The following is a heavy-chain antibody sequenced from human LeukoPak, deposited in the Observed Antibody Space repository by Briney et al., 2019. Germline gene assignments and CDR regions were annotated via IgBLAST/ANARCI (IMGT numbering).Heavy chain of an antibody. D-gene: IGHD2-15*01. CDR3: AKYTVVVIAATPDDAFDI. CDR2: INHSGST. Sequence: SETLSLTCAVYGGSFSGYYWSWIRQPPGKGLEWIGEINHSGSTNYNPSLKSRVTISVDTSKNQFSLKLSSVTATDTPVYYCAKYTVVVIAATPDDAFDIWGQGTMVTVSS. CDR1: GGSFSGYY. V-gene: IGHV4-34*01. J-gene: IGHJ3*02.